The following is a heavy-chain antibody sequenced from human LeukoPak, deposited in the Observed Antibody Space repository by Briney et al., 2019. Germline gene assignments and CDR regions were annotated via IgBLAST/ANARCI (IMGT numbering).Heavy chain of an antibody. CDR2: IIPILGIA. CDR3: ARERGDGNNYVAN. D-gene: IGHD5-24*01. Sequence: GSSVKVSCKASGGTFSNYAFSWVRQAPGQGLEWMGRIIPILGIANYAQKFQGRVTITADKSTSTAYMELSRLTSEDTAMYYCARERGDGNNYVANWGQGTLVTVSS. J-gene: IGHJ4*02. V-gene: IGHV1-69*04. CDR1: GGTFSNYA.